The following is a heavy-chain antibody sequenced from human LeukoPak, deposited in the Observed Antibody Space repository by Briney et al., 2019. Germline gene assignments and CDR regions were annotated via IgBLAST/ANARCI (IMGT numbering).Heavy chain of an antibody. J-gene: IGHJ4*02. V-gene: IGHV3-74*01. Sequence: GGSLRLSCAASGFTFSNYWMHWVRQAPGKGLVWVSRINSDGSSTSYADSVKGRFTISRDNAKNTLYLQMNGLRAEDTAVYYCARGYYYDSSGSVAPFDYWGQGTLVTVSS. CDR2: INSDGSST. CDR1: GFTFSNYW. D-gene: IGHD3-22*01. CDR3: ARGYYYDSSGSVAPFDY.